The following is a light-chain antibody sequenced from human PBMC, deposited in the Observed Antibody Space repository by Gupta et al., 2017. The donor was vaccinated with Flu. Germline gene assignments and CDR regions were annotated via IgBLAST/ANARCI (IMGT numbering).Light chain of an antibody. CDR2: AAS. CDR1: EGISSY. CDR3: QQYYRFPRT. J-gene: IGKJ1*01. V-gene: IGKV1D-8*01. Sequence: IICRMSEGISSYLAWYQQKPGKTPELLIYAASTLQSGVPTRFSGSGSGTDFNLTISCLQSEDFATCYCQQYYRFPRTFGQGTKVEIK.